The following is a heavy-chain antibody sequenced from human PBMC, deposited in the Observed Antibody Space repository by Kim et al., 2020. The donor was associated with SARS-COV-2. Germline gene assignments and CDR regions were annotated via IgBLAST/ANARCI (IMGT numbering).Heavy chain of an antibody. Sequence: GGSLRLSCAASGFTVISNYMSWVRQAPGKGLEWVSIISPDGGTYYTDSVRGRFTISRDNSKNTLYLQMNTLRAEDTAVYYCARGQGWFDPWGQGTLVTVSS. V-gene: IGHV3-53*01. CDR3: ARGQGWFDP. CDR1: GFTVISNY. CDR2: ISPDGGT. J-gene: IGHJ5*02.